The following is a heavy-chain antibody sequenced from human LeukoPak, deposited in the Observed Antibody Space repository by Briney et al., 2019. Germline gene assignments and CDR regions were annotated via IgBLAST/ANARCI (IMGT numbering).Heavy chain of an antibody. V-gene: IGHV4-59*08. CDR1: GGSISSYY. CDR3: ARHEPRVTTASFEI. Sequence: SETLSLTCTVSGGSISSYYWSWIRQPPGKGLEWIGHIYGSGSTNYNPSLKSRVTISVDTSKNQLSLNLSSVTAADTAVYYCARHEPRVTTASFEIWGRGTMVTVSS. D-gene: IGHD4-17*01. J-gene: IGHJ3*02. CDR2: IYGSGST.